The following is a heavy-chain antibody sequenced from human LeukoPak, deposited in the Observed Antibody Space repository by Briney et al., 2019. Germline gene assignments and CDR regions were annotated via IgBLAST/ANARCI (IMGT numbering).Heavy chain of an antibody. CDR2: ISSSSSYI. D-gene: IGHD1-26*01. J-gene: IGHJ6*03. CDR3: ARAYSERYGLGYYYMDV. V-gene: IGHV3-21*01. Sequence: GGSLRLSCAASGFTFSTYSMNWVRQAPGKGLEWVSSISSSSSYIYYADSVKGRFTISRDNAKKSVYLQMNSLRAEDSAVYYCARAYSERYGLGYYYMDVWGKGTTVTISS. CDR1: GFTFSTYS.